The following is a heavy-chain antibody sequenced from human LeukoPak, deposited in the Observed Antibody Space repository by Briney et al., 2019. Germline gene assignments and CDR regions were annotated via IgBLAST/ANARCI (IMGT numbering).Heavy chain of an antibody. CDR2: IIPIFGTA. V-gene: IGHV1-69*05. CDR1: GGTLSSYA. J-gene: IGHJ4*02. CDR3: ASSPRSSGRKGGFDY. Sequence: SVKVSCKASGGTLSSYAISWVRQAPGQGLEWMGRIIPIFGTANYAQKFQGRVTITTDESTSTAYMELSSLRSEDTAVYYCASSPRSSGRKGGFDYWGQGTLVTVSS. D-gene: IGHD6-19*01.